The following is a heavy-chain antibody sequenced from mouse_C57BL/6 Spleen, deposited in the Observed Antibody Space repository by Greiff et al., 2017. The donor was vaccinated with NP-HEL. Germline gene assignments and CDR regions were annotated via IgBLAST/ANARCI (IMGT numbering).Heavy chain of an antibody. D-gene: IGHD2-1*01. J-gene: IGHJ4*01. V-gene: IGHV1-69*01. CDR1: GYTFTSYW. CDR3: ARRRHLLWYAMDY. CDR2: IDPSDSYT. Sequence: QVQLKQPGAELVMPGASVKLSCKASGYTFTSYWMHWVKQRPGQGLEWIGEIDPSDSYTNYNQKFKGKSTLTVDKSSSTAYMQLSSLTSEDSAVYYCARRRHLLWYAMDYWGQGTSVTVSS.